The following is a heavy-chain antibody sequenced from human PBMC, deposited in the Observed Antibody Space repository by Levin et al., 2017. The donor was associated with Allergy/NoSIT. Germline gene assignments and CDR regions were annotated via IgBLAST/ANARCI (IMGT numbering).Heavy chain of an antibody. CDR3: TRQQDSRGPFPLFGGDGMDV. CDR2: IRNKPNSFVT. V-gene: IGHV3-73*01. CDR1: GFNFSASA. D-gene: IGHD3-22*01. Sequence: GGSLRLSCAASGFNFSASAMNWVRQASGKGLEWVGRIRNKPNSFVTAYAASVKGRFTISRDDSKNTAYLQMNSLKTEDTAVYYCTRQQDSRGPFPLFGGDGMDVWGQGTTVGVSS. J-gene: IGHJ6*02.